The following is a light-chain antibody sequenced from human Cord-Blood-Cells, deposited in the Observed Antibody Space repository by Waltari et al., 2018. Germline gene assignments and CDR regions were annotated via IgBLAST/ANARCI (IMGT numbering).Light chain of an antibody. V-gene: IGKV4-1*01. Sequence: SVTTQSPDCLAVSLREGDSVYWQSSQSVSYSSNNRNYLAWYQQKPGQPPKLLIYGASSRASGVPDRFSGSGSGTDFTLTISSLQAEDVAVYYCQQYYSTPWTFGQGTKVEIK. CDR3: QQYYSTPWT. CDR2: GAS. J-gene: IGKJ1*01. CDR1: QSVSYSSNNRNY.